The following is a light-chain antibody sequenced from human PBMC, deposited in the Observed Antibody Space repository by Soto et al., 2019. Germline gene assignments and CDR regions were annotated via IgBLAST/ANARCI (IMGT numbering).Light chain of an antibody. Sequence: DVVMTQTLLSLSVTPGQPASISCKSSQSLLHITGETFLFWYLQKPGQYPQILIYEVSTRVSGVPDRFSGSGSGTDFTLEISRVETDDVGIYYCMQSTQLTPTFGQGTRLEIK. CDR1: QSLLHITGETF. CDR3: MQSTQLTPT. V-gene: IGKV2D-29*02. J-gene: IGKJ5*01. CDR2: EVS.